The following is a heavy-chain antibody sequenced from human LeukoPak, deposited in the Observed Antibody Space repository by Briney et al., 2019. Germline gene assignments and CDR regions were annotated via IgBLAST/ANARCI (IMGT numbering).Heavy chain of an antibody. CDR1: GYSISIGYY. D-gene: IGHD2-2*01. CDR2: IYHSGST. J-gene: IGHJ4*02. CDR3: ARLVGYCTSTSCYFDY. V-gene: IGHV4-38-2*02. Sequence: SETLSLTCTVSGYSISIGYYWGWIRQPPGKGLEWIGRIYHSGSTYYNPSLKSRVTISVDTSKNQFSLKLSSVTAADTAVYYCARLVGYCTSTSCYFDYWGQGTLVTVSS.